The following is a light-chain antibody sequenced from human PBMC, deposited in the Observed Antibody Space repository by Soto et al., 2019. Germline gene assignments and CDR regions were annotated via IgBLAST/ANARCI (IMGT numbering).Light chain of an antibody. J-gene: IGKJ4*01. CDR3: QQYNNWPLT. Sequence: EIVMTQSPATLSVSSGERATLSCRASQSVSSNLAWYQQKPGQAPRLLIYGASTRATGIPARFSGSGSGTEFTLTISSLQSEDFVVYYCQQYNNWPLTFGGGTKVEI. CDR1: QSVSSN. CDR2: GAS. V-gene: IGKV3-15*01.